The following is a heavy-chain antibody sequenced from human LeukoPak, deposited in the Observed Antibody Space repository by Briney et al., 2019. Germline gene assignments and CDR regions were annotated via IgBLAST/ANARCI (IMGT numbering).Heavy chain of an antibody. CDR3: ASPATGYSSGWYAPDY. D-gene: IGHD6-19*01. V-gene: IGHV1-18*01. CDR2: ISPYNGNT. Sequence: GASVKVSCKASGYTFTSYGISWVRQAPGQGLEWMGWISPYNGNTNYAQKLQGRVTMTTDTSTSTAYMGLRSLRDDDTAVYYCASPATGYSSGWYAPDYWGQGTLVTVSS. J-gene: IGHJ4*02. CDR1: GYTFTSYG.